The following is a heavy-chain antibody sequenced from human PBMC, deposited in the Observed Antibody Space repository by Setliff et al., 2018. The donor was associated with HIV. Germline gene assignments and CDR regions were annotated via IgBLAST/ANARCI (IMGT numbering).Heavy chain of an antibody. D-gene: IGHD3-16*01. CDR2: IYTSGST. CDR1: GASINSGTYY. Sequence: SETLSLTCTASGASINSGTYYWSWIRQPAGKGLQWIGRIYTSGSTYYSPSLKSRVTISLDTSKNQFSLRLSSVTAADTAVFYCARRPGGITRARLDNWGQGTLVTVSS. CDR3: ARRPGGITRARLDN. V-gene: IGHV4-61*02. J-gene: IGHJ4*02.